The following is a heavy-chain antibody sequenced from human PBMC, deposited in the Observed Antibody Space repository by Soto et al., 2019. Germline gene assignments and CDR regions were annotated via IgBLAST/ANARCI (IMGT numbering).Heavy chain of an antibody. D-gene: IGHD6-13*01. J-gene: IGHJ4*02. CDR1: GGSISSYY. CDR3: ARGYAAGRLFSRAIDY. V-gene: IGHV4-59*01. Sequence: PSETLSLTCTVSGGSISSYYWSWIRQPPGKGLEWIGYIYYSGSTNYNPSLKSRVTISVDTSKNQFSLKLSSVTAADTAVYYCARGYAAGRLFSRAIDYWGQGTLVTVSS. CDR2: IYYSGST.